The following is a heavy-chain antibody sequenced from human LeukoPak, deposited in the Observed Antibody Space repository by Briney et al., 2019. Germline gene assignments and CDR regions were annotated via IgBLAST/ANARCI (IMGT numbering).Heavy chain of an antibody. D-gene: IGHD6-19*01. CDR1: GYTFTSYG. CDR2: ISAYNGNT. Sequence: ASVKVSCKASGYTFTSYGISWVRQAPGQGLEWMGWISAYNGNTNYAQKLQGRVTMTTDTSTSTAYMELRSLRSDDTAVYYCARDGVRGYSSGWYSDHHDAFDIWGQGTMVTVSS. CDR3: ARDGVRGYSSGWYSDHHDAFDI. V-gene: IGHV1-18*01. J-gene: IGHJ3*02.